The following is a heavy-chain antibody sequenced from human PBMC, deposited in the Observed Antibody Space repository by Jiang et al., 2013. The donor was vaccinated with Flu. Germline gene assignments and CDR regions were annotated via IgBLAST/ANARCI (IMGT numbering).Heavy chain of an antibody. V-gene: IGHV3-23*01. CDR1: GFTFSSYA. J-gene: IGHJ4*02. D-gene: IGHD1-26*01. CDR3: AKETRLPPQWELFFDY. Sequence: LSCAASGFTFSSYAMSWVRQAPGKGLEWVSAISGSGGSTYYADSVKGRFTISRDNSKNTLYLQMNSLRAEDTAVYYCAKETRLPPQWELFFDYWGQGTLVTVSS. CDR2: ISGSGGST.